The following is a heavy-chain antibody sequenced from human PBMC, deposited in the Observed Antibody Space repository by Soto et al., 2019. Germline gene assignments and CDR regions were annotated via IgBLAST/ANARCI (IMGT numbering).Heavy chain of an antibody. Sequence: SETLSLTCAVYGGSFSGYYWSWIRQPPGKGLEWIGTINHSGTTYYNPSLKSRVTISVDTSKNQLSLKVSSVTAADTAVYYCARHYSSGWYYYFDYWGQGTLVTVSS. CDR1: GGSFSGYY. CDR2: INHSGTT. D-gene: IGHD6-19*01. CDR3: ARHYSSGWYYYFDY. J-gene: IGHJ4*02. V-gene: IGHV4-34*01.